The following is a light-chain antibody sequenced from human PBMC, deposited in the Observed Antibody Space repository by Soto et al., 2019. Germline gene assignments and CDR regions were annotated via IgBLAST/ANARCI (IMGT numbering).Light chain of an antibody. V-gene: IGKV3-20*01. Sequence: EIVLTQSPGTLSLSPGERATLSCRASQSVSSSDLAWYQQKPGQAPRLLINGASSRATGVPDRISGSGSGTDFTLTISRLEPEDFAVYYCHQYGSSPYRFGQGTKLEIK. CDR2: GAS. J-gene: IGKJ2*03. CDR1: QSVSSSD. CDR3: HQYGSSPYR.